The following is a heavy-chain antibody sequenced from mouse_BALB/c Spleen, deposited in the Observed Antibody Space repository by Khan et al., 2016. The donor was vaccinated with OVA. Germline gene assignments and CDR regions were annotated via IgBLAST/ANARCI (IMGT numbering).Heavy chain of an antibody. J-gene: IGHJ2*01. V-gene: IGHV1S132*01. CDR2: IYPGTDNT. CDR1: GYIFTSYW. Sequence: VQLQQSGAELVRPGTSVKLSCKTSGYIFTSYWIHWVKQRSGQGLEWIARIYPGTDNTYYNEKFKDRATLTADKSSSTAYFQLSSLKSEDPAVFFCEREEALYYFDYWGQGTTLTVSS. D-gene: IGHD3-2*02. CDR3: EREEALYYFDY.